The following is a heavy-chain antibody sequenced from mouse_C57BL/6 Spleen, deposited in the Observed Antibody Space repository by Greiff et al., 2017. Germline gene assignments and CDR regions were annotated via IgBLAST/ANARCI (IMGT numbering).Heavy chain of an antibody. J-gene: IGHJ3*01. D-gene: IGHD2-2*01. Sequence: VQLQQPGAELVKPGASVKMSCKASGYTFTSYWITWVKQRPGQGLEWIGDIYPGSGSTNYNEKFKSKATLTVDTSSSTAYMQLSSLTSEDSAVYYCAGYDAPSCGFAYWGKGTLVTVAA. CDR3: AGYDAPSCGFAY. CDR1: GYTFTSYW. CDR2: IYPGSGST. V-gene: IGHV1-55*01.